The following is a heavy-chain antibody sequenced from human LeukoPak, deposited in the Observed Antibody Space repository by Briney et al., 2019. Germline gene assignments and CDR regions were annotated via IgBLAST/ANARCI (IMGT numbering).Heavy chain of an antibody. V-gene: IGHV3-9*01. CDR1: GFTFDDYA. D-gene: IGHD1-1*01. J-gene: IGHJ4*02. CDR2: ISWNSGSI. CDR3: ARTSGIFDY. Sequence: GGSLRLSCAASGFTFDDYAMHWVRQAPGKGLEWVPGISWNSGSIGYADSVKGRFTISRDNVKNSLYLQMNSLRAEDTALYYCARTSGIFDYWGQGTLVTVSS.